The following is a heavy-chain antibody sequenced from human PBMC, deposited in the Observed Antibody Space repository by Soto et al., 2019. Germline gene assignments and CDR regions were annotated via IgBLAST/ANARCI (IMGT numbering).Heavy chain of an antibody. CDR2: IWHDGSKT. Sequence: QLWGSLRLSCAASGFSFSSYGMHWVRQAPGKGLEWVAVIWHDGSKTYYADSVKGRLIISRDNSKNTLYVQINSLRAEDRGVYFCARGSIVAAEYGMDVWGHGTTVTVSS. V-gene: IGHV3-33*01. D-gene: IGHD6-13*01. J-gene: IGHJ6*02. CDR1: GFSFSSYG. CDR3: ARGSIVAAEYGMDV.